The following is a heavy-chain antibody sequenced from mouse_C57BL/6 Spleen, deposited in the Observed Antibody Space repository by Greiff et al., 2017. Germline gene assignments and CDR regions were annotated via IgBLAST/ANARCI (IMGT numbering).Heavy chain of an antibody. J-gene: IGHJ4*01. CDR3: AKYDDYDDYYAMDY. Sequence: QVQLQQSGAELARPGASVKLSCKASGYTFTSYGISWVKQRTGQGLEWIGEIYPRSGNTYYNEKFEGKATLTADKSSSTAYMELRSLTSEESAVYFCAKYDDYDDYYAMDYWGQGTSVTVSS. CDR2: IYPRSGNT. D-gene: IGHD2-4*01. V-gene: IGHV1-81*01. CDR1: GYTFTSYG.